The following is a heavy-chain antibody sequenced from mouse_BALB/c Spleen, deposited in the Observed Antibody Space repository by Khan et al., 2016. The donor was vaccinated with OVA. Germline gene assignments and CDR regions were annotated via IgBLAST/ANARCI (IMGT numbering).Heavy chain of an antibody. CDR2: IWAGGST. Sequence: QVQLKESGPGLVAPSQSLSITCTVSGFSLTSYGVHWVRQPPGKGLEWLGVIWAGGSTNYNSALLSRLSISKDNSKSQVFLKMNSLQTADTAMYYCARDTTVESDWYFDVWGAGTTVTVSS. CDR3: ARDTTVESDWYFDV. V-gene: IGHV2-9*02. CDR1: GFSLTSYG. D-gene: IGHD1-1*01. J-gene: IGHJ1*01.